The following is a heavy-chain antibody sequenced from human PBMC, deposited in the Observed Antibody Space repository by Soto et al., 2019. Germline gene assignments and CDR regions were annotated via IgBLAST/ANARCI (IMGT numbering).Heavy chain of an antibody. CDR3: SGSEGLVRGLFQH. CDR2: IYPGDSDT. D-gene: IGHD3-10*02. V-gene: IGHV5-51*01. CDR1: GYSFTSYW. J-gene: IGHJ1*01. Sequence: PGESLKISCKGSGYSFTSYWIGWVRQMPGKGLEWMGIIYPGDSDTRYSPSFQGQVTISADKSISTAYLQWSSLKASDTAMYYWSGSEGLVRGLFQHRGQGTLVTVSS.